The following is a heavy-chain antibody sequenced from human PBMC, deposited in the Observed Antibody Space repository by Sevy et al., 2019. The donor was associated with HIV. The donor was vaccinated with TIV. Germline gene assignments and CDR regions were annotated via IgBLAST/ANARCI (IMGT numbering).Heavy chain of an antibody. CDR3: ARGVRDNTSFLPGFDY. V-gene: IGHV4-59*01. J-gene: IGHJ4*02. Sequence: SETLSLTCTVSGGSISSYYWSWIRQPPGKGLEWIGYIYYSGSTNYNPSVKSRVTISVDASKNQFSLKLSSVTAADTAVYYCARGVRDNTSFLPGFDYWGQGTLVTVSS. CDR2: IYYSGST. CDR1: GGSISSYY. D-gene: IGHD3-3*01.